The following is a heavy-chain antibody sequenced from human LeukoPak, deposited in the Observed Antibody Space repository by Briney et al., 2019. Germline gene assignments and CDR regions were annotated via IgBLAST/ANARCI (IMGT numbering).Heavy chain of an antibody. J-gene: IGHJ4*02. CDR3: AKDTMVRGNYFDY. CDR1: GFTFDDYA. D-gene: IGHD3-10*01. V-gene: IGHV3-43*02. Sequence: GGSLRLSCAASGFTFDDYAMHWVRRAPGKGLEWVSLISGDGGSTYYVDSVKGRFTISRDNSKNSLYLQMNSLITEDTALYYCAKDTMVRGNYFDYWGQGTLVTVSS. CDR2: ISGDGGST.